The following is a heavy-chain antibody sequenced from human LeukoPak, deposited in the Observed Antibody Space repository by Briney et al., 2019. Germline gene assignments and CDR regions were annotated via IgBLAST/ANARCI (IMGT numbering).Heavy chain of an antibody. Sequence: NRGESLKIFCKGSGYSFSSYWIAWVRQMPGKGLEWMGIIYPGDSDTTYSLSFQGQVTISADKSISTAYLQWSSLKASDTAMYFCARRRSSALIDYWGQGTLVTVSS. CDR3: ARRRSSALIDY. CDR2: IYPGDSDT. D-gene: IGHD3-10*01. V-gene: IGHV5-51*01. J-gene: IGHJ4*02. CDR1: GYSFSSYW.